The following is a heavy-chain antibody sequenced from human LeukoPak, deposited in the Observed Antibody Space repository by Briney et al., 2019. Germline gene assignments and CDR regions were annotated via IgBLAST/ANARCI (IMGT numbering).Heavy chain of an antibody. D-gene: IGHD6-13*01. V-gene: IGHV6-1*01. Sequence: SPTLSLTCAISGDSVSSDSAAWNWIRQSPSRGLEWLGRTYYRSKWYNDYALSVKSRVTINPDTSKNQFSLQLHSVTPEDTAVYYFAGARYNSRGGDQRELYYWGQGTLVTVSS. CDR3: AGARYNSRGGDQRELYY. J-gene: IGHJ4*02. CDR2: TYYRSKWYN. CDR1: GDSVSSDSAA.